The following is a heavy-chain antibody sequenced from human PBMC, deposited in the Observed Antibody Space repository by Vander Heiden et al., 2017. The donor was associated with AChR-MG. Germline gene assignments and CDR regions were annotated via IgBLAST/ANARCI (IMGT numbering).Heavy chain of an antibody. Sequence: QVQLAQSGAEVKNPASSVKVSCKAAGDNFSSYPNSWLRQAPGQGLGWMGRIIPILGIANYAQKFQGRVTITADKSTSTAYMELSSLRSEDTAVYYCARDRGTTVTTFYYYYGMDVWGQGTTVTVSS. CDR2: IIPILGIA. J-gene: IGHJ6*02. CDR3: ARDRGTTVTTFYYYYGMDV. CDR1: GDNFSSYP. D-gene: IGHD4-17*01. V-gene: IGHV1-69*04.